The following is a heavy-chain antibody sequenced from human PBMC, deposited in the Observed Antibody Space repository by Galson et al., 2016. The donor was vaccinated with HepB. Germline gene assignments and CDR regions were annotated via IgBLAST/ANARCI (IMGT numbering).Heavy chain of an antibody. CDR3: AKDLFAVMD. D-gene: IGHD2-21*01. CDR1: GVTFSSYG. Sequence: SLRLSCAASGVTFSSYGMSWVRLAPGKGLEWVSGIRGSGADTYDADSVKGRFTISRDNSKNMVSLQRNSLRVDDTAVYYCAKDLFAVMDWGQGTLVTVSS. V-gene: IGHV3-23*01. CDR2: IRGSGADT. J-gene: IGHJ4*02.